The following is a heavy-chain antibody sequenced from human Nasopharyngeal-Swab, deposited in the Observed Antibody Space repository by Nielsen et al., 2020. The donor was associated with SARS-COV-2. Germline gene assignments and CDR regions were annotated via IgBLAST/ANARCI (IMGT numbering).Heavy chain of an antibody. Sequence: WIRQPPGKGLEWNGYIYYSGSTYYNPSLKSRVTISVDTSKNQFSLKLSSVTAADTAVYYCARDRTDYDSVTGWSYYGMDVWGQGTTVTVSS. V-gene: IGHV4-31*02. CDR2: IYYSGST. J-gene: IGHJ6*02. D-gene: IGHD3-9*01. CDR3: ARDRTDYDSVTGWSYYGMDV.